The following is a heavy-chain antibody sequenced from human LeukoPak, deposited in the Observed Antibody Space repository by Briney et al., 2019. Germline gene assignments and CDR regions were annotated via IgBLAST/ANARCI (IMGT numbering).Heavy chain of an antibody. D-gene: IGHD2-2*01. J-gene: IGHJ3*02. CDR2: INPNSGGT. CDR3: AQWLNIVVVPAAPLDAFDI. V-gene: IGHV1-2*02. CDR1: GYTFTGYY. Sequence: GASVKVSCKASGYTFTGYYMHWVRQAPGQGLEWMGWINPNSGGTNYAQKFQGRVAMTRDTSISTAYMELSRLRSDDTAVYYCAQWLNIVVVPAAPLDAFDIWGQGTMVTVSS.